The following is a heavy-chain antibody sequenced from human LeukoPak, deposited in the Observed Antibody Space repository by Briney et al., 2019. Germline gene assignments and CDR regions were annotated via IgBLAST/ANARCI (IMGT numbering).Heavy chain of an antibody. CDR2: ISAYNGNT. D-gene: IGHD3-16*02. CDR3: ARVFAFGGVIVETDAFDI. V-gene: IGHV1-18*04. J-gene: IGHJ3*02. Sequence: ASVKVSCKASGYTFTSYGISWVRQAPGPGLEWMGWISAYNGNTNYAQKLQGRVTMTTDTSTSTAYMELRSLRSDDTAVYYCARVFAFGGVIVETDAFDIWGQGTMVTVSS. CDR1: GYTFTSYG.